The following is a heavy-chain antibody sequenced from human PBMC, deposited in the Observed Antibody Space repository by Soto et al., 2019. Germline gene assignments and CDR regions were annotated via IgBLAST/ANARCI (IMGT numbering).Heavy chain of an antibody. V-gene: IGHV4-34*01. J-gene: IGHJ6*02. CDR3: ARGVADSNYVSYYGMDV. D-gene: IGHD4-4*01. CDR2: INHSGNT. CDR1: GGSFSGYN. Sequence: QVQLQRWGAGLLKPSETLSLTCAVYGGSFSGYNGGWVGQPQGKGREGIGEINHSGNTNYNPSHKSRVTISVDTSKNQFALKVTSVTAADTAVYYCARGVADSNYVSYYGMDVWGQGTKVTVSS.